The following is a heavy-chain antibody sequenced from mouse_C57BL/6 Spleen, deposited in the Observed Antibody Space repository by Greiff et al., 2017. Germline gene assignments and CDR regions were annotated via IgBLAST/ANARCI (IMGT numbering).Heavy chain of an antibody. CDR1: GYAFSSYW. D-gene: IGHD2-4*01. V-gene: IGHV1-80*01. J-gene: IGHJ3*01. CDR3: ARSRDDYGFAY. Sequence: VKLVESGAELVKPGASVKISCKASGYAFSSYWMNWVKQRPGKGLEWIGQIYPGDGDTNYNGKFKGKATLTADKSSSTAYMQLSSLTSEDSAVYFCARSRDDYGFAYWGQGTLVTVSA. CDR2: IYPGDGDT.